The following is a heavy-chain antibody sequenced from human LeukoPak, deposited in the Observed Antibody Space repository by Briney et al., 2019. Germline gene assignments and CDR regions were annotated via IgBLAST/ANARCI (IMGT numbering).Heavy chain of an antibody. V-gene: IGHV1-8*01. D-gene: IGHD5-12*01. Sequence: ASVKVSCKASGYTFTSYDINWVRQATGQGLEWMGWMNPNRGNTGYAQKFQGRVTMTRNTSISTAYMELSSLRSEDTAVYYCARALGYSGYDSGVFGYWGQGTLVTVSS. J-gene: IGHJ4*02. CDR3: ARALGYSGYDSGVFGY. CDR1: GYTFTSYD. CDR2: MNPNRGNT.